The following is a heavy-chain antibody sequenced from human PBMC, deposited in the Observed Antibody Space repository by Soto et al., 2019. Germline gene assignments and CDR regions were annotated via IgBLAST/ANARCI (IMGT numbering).Heavy chain of an antibody. D-gene: IGHD2-2*01. Sequence: EVQLVESGGGLVQPGGSLRLSCAGSGFIFSSYAMSWVRQAPGKGLEWVSAISGSGGSTYYADSVKGRFTISRDNSKNTLYLQMNSLRAEDTAVYYCAKCIVVVPAAFDIWGQGTMVTVSS. CDR1: GFIFSSYA. J-gene: IGHJ3*02. V-gene: IGHV3-23*04. CDR3: AKCIVVVPAAFDI. CDR2: ISGSGGST.